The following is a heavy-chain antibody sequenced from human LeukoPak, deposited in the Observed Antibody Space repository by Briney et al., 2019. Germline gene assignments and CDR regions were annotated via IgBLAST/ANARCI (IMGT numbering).Heavy chain of an antibody. D-gene: IGHD3-16*01. CDR2: ISPSGGIT. CDR1: GFTFSSHG. J-gene: IGHJ1*01. V-gene: IGHV3-23*01. CDR3: AKDDDWGRYKH. Sequence: SGGSLRLSCAASGFTFSSHGMNWVRQAPGKGLEWVSGISPSGGITYYTDSVKGRFTISRDNSKNTQSLQMNSLRAEDTAVYYCAKDDDWGRYKHWGRGTLVTVSS.